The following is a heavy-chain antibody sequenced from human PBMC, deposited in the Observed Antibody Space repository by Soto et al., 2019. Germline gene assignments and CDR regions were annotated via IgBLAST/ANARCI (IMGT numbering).Heavy chain of an antibody. CDR1: GFTFNSYG. D-gene: IGHD1-26*01. V-gene: IGHV3-30*03. J-gene: IGHJ6*02. CDR3: ARTRSAWSDFHYYSLDV. Sequence: GGSLRLSCASSGFTFNSYGMHWVRQGPGNGLEWVAFISYDSTKTYYADSVKGRFTISRDNSNSALYVQMNSLTGEDTAVYYCARTRSAWSDFHYYSLDVWGQGTTVTVSS. CDR2: ISYDSTKT.